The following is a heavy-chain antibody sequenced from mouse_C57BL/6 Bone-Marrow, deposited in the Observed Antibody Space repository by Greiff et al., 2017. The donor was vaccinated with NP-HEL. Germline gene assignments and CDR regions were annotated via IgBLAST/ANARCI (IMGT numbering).Heavy chain of an antibody. Sequence: EVQLLQSVAELVRPGASVKLSCTASGFNIKNTYMHWVKQRPEQGLEWIGRIDPENGNTKYAPTFPGQATITADTSYNTVYLQLSSLTSEDSAIYYCAPLSDYGNYAWFAYWGQGTLVTVSA. CDR3: APLSDYGNYAWFAY. V-gene: IGHV14-3*01. J-gene: IGHJ3*01. CDR2: IDPENGNT. CDR1: GFNIKNTY. D-gene: IGHD2-1*01.